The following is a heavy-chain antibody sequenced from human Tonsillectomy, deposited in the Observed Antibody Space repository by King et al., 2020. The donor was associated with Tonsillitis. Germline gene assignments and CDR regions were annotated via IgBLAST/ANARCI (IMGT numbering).Heavy chain of an antibody. J-gene: IGHJ3*02. D-gene: IGHD5-18*01. Sequence: VQLLESGGGVVQPGGSLRLSCTASVFTFSTYGMHWVRQAPGKGLEWGAFIRYDGSNKYYVDSVKGRFTISRDNSKNTLYLQMNSLRAEDTAAYYCVAPRSGDSYGFDAFDIWGQGTMVTVSS. CDR3: VAPRSGDSYGFDAFDI. CDR1: VFTFSTYG. CDR2: IRYDGSNK. V-gene: IGHV3-30*02.